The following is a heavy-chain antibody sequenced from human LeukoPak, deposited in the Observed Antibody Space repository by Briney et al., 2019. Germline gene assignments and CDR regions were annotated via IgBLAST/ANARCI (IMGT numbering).Heavy chain of an antibody. D-gene: IGHD3-10*01. V-gene: IGHV4-59*12. CDR2: IYYSGTTSGST. Sequence: SETLSLTCTISGGSISTYYWSWIRQPPGKGLEWIGYIYYSGTTSGSTNYNPSLKSRVTISADTSKHQFSLKLSSVTAADTAVYYCARDWEYYYGSGGRGWFDPWGQGTLVTVSS. CDR3: ARDWEYYYGSGGRGWFDP. J-gene: IGHJ5*02. CDR1: GGSISTYY.